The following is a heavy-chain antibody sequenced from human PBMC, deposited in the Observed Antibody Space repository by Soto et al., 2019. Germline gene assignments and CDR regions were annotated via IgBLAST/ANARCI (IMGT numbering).Heavy chain of an antibody. V-gene: IGHV3-33*01. CDR2: IWYDGSNK. CDR3: ARVGYSYGYDWFDP. D-gene: IGHD5-18*01. Sequence: PGGSLRLSCAASGFTFSSYGMHWVRQAPGKGLEWVAVIWYDGSNKYYADSVKGRFTISRDNSKNTLYLQMNSLRAEDTAVYYCARVGYSYGYDWFDPWGQGTLVTVSS. CDR1: GFTFSSYG. J-gene: IGHJ5*02.